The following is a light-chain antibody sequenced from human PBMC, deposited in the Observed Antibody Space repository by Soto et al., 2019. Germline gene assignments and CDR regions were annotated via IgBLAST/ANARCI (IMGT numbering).Light chain of an antibody. J-gene: IGKJ4*01. CDR2: GVS. V-gene: IGKV3-20*01. Sequence: IVLTQSPGTLSLSPGERATLSCRASHTVIRSFLAWYQQKPGQAPRLLIYGVSSRATGIPDRFSGTGSGTDFTLTISRLEPEDFAVYYCQQYFTSPLNFGGGTKVDI. CDR1: HTVIRSF. CDR3: QQYFTSPLN.